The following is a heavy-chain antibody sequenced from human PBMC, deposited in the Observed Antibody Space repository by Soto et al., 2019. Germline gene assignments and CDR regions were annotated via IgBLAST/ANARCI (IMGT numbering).Heavy chain of an antibody. V-gene: IGHV3-74*01. J-gene: IGHJ6*02. D-gene: IGHD4-17*01. CDR1: GFTFSSYW. Sequence: GGSLRLSCAASGFTFSSYWMHWVRQAPGKGLVWVSRINSDGSSTSYADSVKGRFTISRDNAKNTLYLQMNSLRAEDTAVYYCARGVPRNYGDYDYYYYGMDVWGQGTTVTVSS. CDR2: INSDGSST. CDR3: ARGVPRNYGDYDYYYYGMDV.